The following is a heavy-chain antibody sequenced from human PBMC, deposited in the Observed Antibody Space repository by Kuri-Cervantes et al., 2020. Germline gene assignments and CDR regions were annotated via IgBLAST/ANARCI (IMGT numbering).Heavy chain of an antibody. CDR1: GFTFSSYW. J-gene: IGHJ4*02. D-gene: IGHD3-10*01. CDR3: AGGYYYGSGSYYNAHYASDY. V-gene: IGHV3-74*01. CDR2: INSDGSST. Sequence: GESLKISCAASGFTFSSYWMHWVRQAPGKGLVWVSRINSDGSSTSYADSVKGRFTISRDNSKNTLYLQMNSLRAEDTAVYYCAGGYYYGSGSYYNAHYASDYWGQGTLVTVSS.